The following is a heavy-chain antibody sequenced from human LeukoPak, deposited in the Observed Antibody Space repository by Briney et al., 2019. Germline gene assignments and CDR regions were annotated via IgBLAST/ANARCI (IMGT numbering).Heavy chain of an antibody. CDR2: INPNSGGT. V-gene: IGHV1-2*02. CDR3: AGGGFYSNYRWVELHFDY. Sequence: ASVKVSCKASGYTFTSYYMHYVRQAPGQGLEWMGWINPNSGGTHYAQKFQGRVTMTRDTSVNTVYMELSRLTSDDTAVYYCAGGGFYSNYRWVELHFDYWGQGTLVTVSS. D-gene: IGHD4-11*01. J-gene: IGHJ4*02. CDR1: GYTFTSYY.